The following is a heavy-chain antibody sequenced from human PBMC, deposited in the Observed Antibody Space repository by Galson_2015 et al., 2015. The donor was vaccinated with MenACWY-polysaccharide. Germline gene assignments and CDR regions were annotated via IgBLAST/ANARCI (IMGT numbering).Heavy chain of an antibody. CDR3: AHRDPLSRAFDI. D-gene: IGHD2-2*01. J-gene: IGHJ3*02. CDR2: IYWDGDK. V-gene: IGHV2-5*02. CDR1: GFSLSTSGVG. Sequence: PALVKPTQTLTLTCTFSGFSLSTSGVGVGWIRQPPGKALEWLALIYWDGDKRYSPSLKSRLTITEDTSRNQVVLTMTNMDPVDTATYYCAHRDPLSRAFDIWGQGTMVTVSS.